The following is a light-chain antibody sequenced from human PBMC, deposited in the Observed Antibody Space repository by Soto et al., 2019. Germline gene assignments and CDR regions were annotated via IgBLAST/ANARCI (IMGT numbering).Light chain of an antibody. V-gene: IGKV1-5*01. CDR1: QSISSW. J-gene: IGKJ2*01. CDR3: QQYKTYSYT. CDR2: DAS. Sequence: DIQMTQSPSTLSASVGDRVTNTCRASQSISSWLAWYQQKPGKAPKLLIYDASSLESRVPSRFSGSGSGTEFTLTISGLRPDDFATYYCQQYKTYSYTFGQGTKLEIK.